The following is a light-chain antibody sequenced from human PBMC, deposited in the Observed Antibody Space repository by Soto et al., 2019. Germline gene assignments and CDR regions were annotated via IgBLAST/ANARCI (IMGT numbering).Light chain of an antibody. CDR3: KYQKT. CDR1: QSVGWN. V-gene: IGKV3-15*01. J-gene: IGKJ4*02. CDR2: DAF. Sequence: EIVMTQSPATLSVSPGERATLSCRASQSVGWNLAWYPQNPGQAPRLLIYDAFTRAPGIPARFSGSGSGTAFTITIISVQAEDFAVYYCKYQKTFGRGTKVEIK.